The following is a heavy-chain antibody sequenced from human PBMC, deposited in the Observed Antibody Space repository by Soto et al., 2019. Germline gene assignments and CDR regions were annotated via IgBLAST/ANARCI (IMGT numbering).Heavy chain of an antibody. CDR1: GFTFSSYS. CDR3: ARDRESRVTIYPLDY. Sequence: GGSLRLSCAASGFTFSSYSMNWVRQAPGKGLEWVSYISSSSTIYYADSVKGRFTISRDNAKNSLYLQMNSLRAEDTAVYYCARDRESRVTIYPLDYWGQGTLVTVSS. J-gene: IGHJ4*02. D-gene: IGHD2-2*02. CDR2: ISSSSTI. V-gene: IGHV3-48*01.